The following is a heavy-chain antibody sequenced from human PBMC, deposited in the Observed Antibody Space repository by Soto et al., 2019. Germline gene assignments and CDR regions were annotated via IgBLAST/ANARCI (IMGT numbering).Heavy chain of an antibody. CDR1: GFTFSSYA. V-gene: IGHV3-30-3*01. CDR2: ISYDGSNK. J-gene: IGHJ4*02. D-gene: IGHD6-19*01. CDR3: ARDLAGPFDY. Sequence: GGSLRLSCAASGFTFSSYAMHWVRQAPGKGLEWVAVISYDGSNKYYADSVKGRFTISRDNSKNTLYLQMNSLRAEDTAVYYCARDLAGPFDYWGQGTLVTVSS.